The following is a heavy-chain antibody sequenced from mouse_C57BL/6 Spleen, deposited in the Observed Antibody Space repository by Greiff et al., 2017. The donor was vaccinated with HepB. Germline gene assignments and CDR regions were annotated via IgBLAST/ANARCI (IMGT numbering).Heavy chain of an antibody. Sequence: QVQLQQSGPELVKPGASVKISCKASGYAFTSSWMNWVKQRPGKGLEWIGRIYPGDGDTKYNGKFKGKATMTADKSSSTAYMQLSSLTSGDSAVYFCARERGYWYFDVWGTGTTVTVSS. CDR2: IYPGDGDT. CDR3: ARERGYWYFDV. V-gene: IGHV1-82*01. J-gene: IGHJ1*03. CDR1: GYAFTSSW.